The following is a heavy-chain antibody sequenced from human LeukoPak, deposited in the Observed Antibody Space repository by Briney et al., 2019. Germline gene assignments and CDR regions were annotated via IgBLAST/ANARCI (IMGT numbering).Heavy chain of an antibody. CDR3: AKDDGYYDILTGPYYFDY. CDR1: GFTFSIYA. CDR2: ISIGGGDT. J-gene: IGHJ4*02. D-gene: IGHD3-9*01. V-gene: IGHV3-23*01. Sequence: GGSLRLSCAASGFTFSIYAMSWVRQAPRKGLEWVSTISIGGGDTFYADSVKGRFTISRDNSKNTLYLQMNSLRAEDTAVYYCAKDDGYYDILTGPYYFDYWGQGTLVTVSS.